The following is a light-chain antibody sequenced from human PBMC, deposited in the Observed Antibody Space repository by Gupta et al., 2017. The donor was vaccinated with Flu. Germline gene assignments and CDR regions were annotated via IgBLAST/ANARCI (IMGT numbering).Light chain of an antibody. CDR2: GAS. CDR1: QSVNSNY. V-gene: IGKV3-20*01. CDR3: QQYFGSPPYT. Sequence: EIVLTQSPGTLSLSPGERATLSCRASQSVNSNYLAWYQQKPGQAPRLLIYGASRRATGIPDRFSGSGSGTDFTLTISRLEPEDFAVYYCQQYFGSPPYTFGQGTNLEIK. J-gene: IGKJ2*01.